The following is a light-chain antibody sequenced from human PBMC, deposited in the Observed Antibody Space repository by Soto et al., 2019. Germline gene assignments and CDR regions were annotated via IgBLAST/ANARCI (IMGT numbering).Light chain of an antibody. Sequence: QSVLTQPPSVSAAPGQKVTISCSGSSSNIGNSYVSWYQQLPGTAPKLLIYDNNKRPSGIPDRFSGSESGTSATLGITGLQTGDEADYYCGTWDSSLSAYVFGTGTKVTVL. V-gene: IGLV1-51*01. CDR1: SSNIGNSY. CDR2: DNN. CDR3: GTWDSSLSAYV. J-gene: IGLJ1*01.